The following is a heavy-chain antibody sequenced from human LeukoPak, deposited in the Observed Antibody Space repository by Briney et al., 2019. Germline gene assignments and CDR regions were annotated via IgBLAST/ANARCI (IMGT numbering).Heavy chain of an antibody. D-gene: IGHD3-10*01. V-gene: IGHV3-21*01. Sequence: GGSLRLSCAASGFNFGSYSMNWVRQAPGKGLEWVSSISSSSSYIYYADSVKGRFTISRDNAKNSLYLQMNSLRAEDTAVYYCARSGGSGSYYMPYYFDYWGQGTLVTVSS. CDR2: ISSSSSYI. J-gene: IGHJ4*02. CDR3: ARSGGSGSYYMPYYFDY. CDR1: GFNFGSYS.